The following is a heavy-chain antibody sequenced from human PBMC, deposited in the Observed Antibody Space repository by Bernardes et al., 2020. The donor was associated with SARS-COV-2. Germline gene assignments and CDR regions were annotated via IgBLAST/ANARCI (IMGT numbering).Heavy chain of an antibody. Sequence: GGSLRLSCAASGFTFSSYSMNWVRQAPGKGLEWVSFISSSSSYIYYADSVKGRFTISRDNAKNSLYLQMNSLRAEDTAVYYCARDDRIVGAQRAFDIWGQGTMVTVSS. CDR2: ISSSSSYI. J-gene: IGHJ3*02. D-gene: IGHD1-26*01. V-gene: IGHV3-21*06. CDR1: GFTFSSYS. CDR3: ARDDRIVGAQRAFDI.